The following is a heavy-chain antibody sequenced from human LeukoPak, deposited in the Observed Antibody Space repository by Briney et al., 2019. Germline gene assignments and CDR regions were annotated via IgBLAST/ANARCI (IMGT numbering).Heavy chain of an antibody. J-gene: IGHJ5*02. CDR3: AGFYGSGNHVVFDP. Sequence: SETLSLTCTVSAGSIANFYWMWLRQPPGGGLEWIVYVYDSGTTDYNPSLQSRVTISLDTSKNQSSLNLRSVTAADTAVYYCAGFYGSGNHVVFDPWGQGSGVIVSS. D-gene: IGHD3-10*01. CDR2: VYDSGTT. CDR1: AGSIANFY. V-gene: IGHV4-59*08.